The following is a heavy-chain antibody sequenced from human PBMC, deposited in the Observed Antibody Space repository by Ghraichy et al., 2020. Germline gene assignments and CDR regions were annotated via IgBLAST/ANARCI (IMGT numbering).Heavy chain of an antibody. D-gene: IGHD1-14*01. Sequence: SETLSLTYTVSGGSIGNNYWSWIRQPPGRGLDWIGSVYYNGDSTYSPSLKGRLTMSLDTSKNQLFLKLTSVTAADTAVYFCARNRPDDGFDVWGQGTLVTVSS. V-gene: IGHV4-59*01. CDR1: GGSIGNNY. CDR3: ARNRPDDGFDV. CDR2: VYYNGDS. J-gene: IGHJ3*01.